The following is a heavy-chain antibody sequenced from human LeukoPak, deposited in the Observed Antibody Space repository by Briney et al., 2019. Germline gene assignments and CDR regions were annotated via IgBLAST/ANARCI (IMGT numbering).Heavy chain of an antibody. D-gene: IGHD2-15*01. J-gene: IGHJ3*02. V-gene: IGHV4-30-2*01. CDR3: ARSWREYCSGGSCYDAFDI. Sequence: SQTLSLTCAVSGGSISSGGYSWSWIRQPPGKGLEWIGYIYHSGSTYYNPSLKSRVTISVDRSKNQFSLKLSSVTAADTAVYYCARSWREYCSGGSCYDAFDIWGQGTMVTVSS. CDR2: IYHSGST. CDR1: GGSISSGGYS.